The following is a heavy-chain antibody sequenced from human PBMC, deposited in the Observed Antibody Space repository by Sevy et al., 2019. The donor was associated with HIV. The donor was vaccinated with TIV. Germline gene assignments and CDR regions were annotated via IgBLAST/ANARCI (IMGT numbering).Heavy chain of an antibody. D-gene: IGHD3-16*01. V-gene: IGHV3-21*01. J-gene: IGHJ5*02. CDR3: ARDLILGPPPAYKWFDP. CDR2: ISSSGDYL. Sequence: GGSLRLSCAASGFTFSSYTMNWVRQAPGKGLEWVSSISSSGDYLYYADSMKGRFTISRDNAKNSLYLQMNSLRTEDTAVYYCARDLILGPPPAYKWFDPWGQGTLVTVSS. CDR1: GFTFSSYT.